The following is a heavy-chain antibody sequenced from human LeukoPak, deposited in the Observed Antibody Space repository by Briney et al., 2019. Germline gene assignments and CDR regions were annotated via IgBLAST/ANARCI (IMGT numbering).Heavy chain of an antibody. D-gene: IGHD3-10*01. J-gene: IGHJ4*02. CDR2: IKQDGSVQ. V-gene: IGHV3-7*01. CDR3: ARNRAAPEN. Sequence: GGSLRLSCAASGFTFANSWMTWVRQAPGKGLEWVASIKQDGSVQHYVDSVGGRFAISRDNAKNALYLQMNSLRDEDTAMYYCARNRAAPENWGQGTLVTVSS. CDR1: GFTFANSW.